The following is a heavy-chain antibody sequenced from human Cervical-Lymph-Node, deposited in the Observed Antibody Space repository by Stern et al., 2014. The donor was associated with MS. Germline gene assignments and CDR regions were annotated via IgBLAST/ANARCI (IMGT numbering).Heavy chain of an antibody. J-gene: IGHJ5*02. Sequence: VQLVESGPGLVKPSQTLSLTCAISGDSVSSISDTWTWIRQSPSRGLEWLGRTYYRSKWYYDYALSVKGRIAINPDTSKNQFSLQLNSVTPEDTAVYYCAREGVLGARNWFDPWGQGTLVTVSS. CDR2: TYYRSKWYY. CDR1: GDSVSSISDT. D-gene: IGHD6-6*01. CDR3: AREGVLGARNWFDP. V-gene: IGHV6-1*01.